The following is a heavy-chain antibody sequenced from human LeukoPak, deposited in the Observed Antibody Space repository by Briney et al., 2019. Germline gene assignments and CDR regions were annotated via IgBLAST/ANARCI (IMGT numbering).Heavy chain of an antibody. CDR3: ARGRIAQIVVAHSFHYGMDV. V-gene: IGHV4-34*01. CDR2: INDYTGNT. CDR1: GGSFIDYF. D-gene: IGHD2-15*01. J-gene: IGHJ6*02. Sequence: SETLSLTCDVFGGSFIDYFWTRIRQSPGKGLEWIGEINDYTGNTNYNPSLNSRVSISLEKSKNQFSLELRSVTAADTAVYYCARGRIAQIVVAHSFHYGMDVWGQGTTATVSS.